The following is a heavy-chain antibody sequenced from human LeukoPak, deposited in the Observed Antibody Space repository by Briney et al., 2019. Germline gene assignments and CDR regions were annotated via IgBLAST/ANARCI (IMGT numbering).Heavy chain of an antibody. D-gene: IGHD6-13*01. CDR2: IYPGDSET. J-gene: IGHJ3*02. V-gene: IGHV5-51*01. Sequence: GESLKISCKGSGYRFTNYWIGWVRQMPGKGLEWMGIIYPGDSETRYSPSFQGQVTISADKSISTAYLQWSSLKASDTAMYYCARGKRDYSSTPRAFDIWGQGTMVTVSS. CDR1: GYRFTNYW. CDR3: ARGKRDYSSTPRAFDI.